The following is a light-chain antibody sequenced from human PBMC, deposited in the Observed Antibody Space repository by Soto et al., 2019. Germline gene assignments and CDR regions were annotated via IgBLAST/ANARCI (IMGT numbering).Light chain of an antibody. V-gene: IGKV3-20*01. CDR3: QQYGSSPWT. CDR2: GAS. Sequence: EIALTQSPATLSLSPVERATLSCRASQSVSRYLAWYQQKPGQAPRLLIYGASSRATGIPDRFSGSGSGTDFTLTISRLEPEDFAVYYCQQYGSSPWTFGQGTKVDIK. J-gene: IGKJ1*01. CDR1: QSVSRY.